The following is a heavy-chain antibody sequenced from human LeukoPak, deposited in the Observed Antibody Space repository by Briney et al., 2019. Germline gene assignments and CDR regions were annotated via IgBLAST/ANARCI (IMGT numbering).Heavy chain of an antibody. CDR3: ARERQGSSYYDGKESFDY. J-gene: IGHJ4*02. D-gene: IGHD1-26*01. V-gene: IGHV3-23*01. CDR1: GFMFSHSA. CDR2: ISESGGAT. Sequence: QTGGSLRLSCAASGFMFSHSAMTWVRQTPGKGLEWVSGISESGGATYYAGSAKGRFTISRDNGKYSLYLEMNSLRAEDTAVYYCARERQGSSYYDGKESFDYWGQGTLVTVSS.